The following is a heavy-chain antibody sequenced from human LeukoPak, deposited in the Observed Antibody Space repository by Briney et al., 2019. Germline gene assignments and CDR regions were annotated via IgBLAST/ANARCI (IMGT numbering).Heavy chain of an antibody. CDR1: GGSINNCY. CDR3: ARRGSSYFDH. CDR2: IFSSGST. Sequence: SETPSLTCTVSGGSINNCYWSWIRQPPGKGLECIGYIFSSGSTNYNPSLKSRVTISVDTSKNQFSLKLTSVTAADTALYYCARRGSSYFDHRGQGTLVTVSS. V-gene: IGHV4-4*09. J-gene: IGHJ4*02. D-gene: IGHD3-16*01.